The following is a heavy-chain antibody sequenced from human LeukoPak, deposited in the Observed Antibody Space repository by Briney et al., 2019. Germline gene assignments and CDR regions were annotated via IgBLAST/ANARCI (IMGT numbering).Heavy chain of an antibody. CDR2: ISGHASST. D-gene: IGHD3-22*01. CDR3: ARGISYYERSGNHGYFDH. Sequence: GGSLRLSCAVSGFSFSNYWMHWVRQVPGKGLVWVSRISGHASSTSYADSVKGRFTISRDNAKNTLYLQMDSLSAEDTAVYYCARGISYYERSGNHGYFDHWGQGTLVPVSS. J-gene: IGHJ4*02. CDR1: GFSFSNYW. V-gene: IGHV3-74*01.